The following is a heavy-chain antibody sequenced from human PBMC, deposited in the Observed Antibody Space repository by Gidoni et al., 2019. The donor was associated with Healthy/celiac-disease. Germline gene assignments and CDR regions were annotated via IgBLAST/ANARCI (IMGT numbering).Heavy chain of an antibody. CDR2: ISGSGGST. V-gene: IGHV3-23*01. Sequence: EVQLLESGGGLVQPGGSLRLSCSASGFTFRSYAMSWVRQAPGKGLEWVSAISGSGGSTYYADSVKGRFTRSRDNSKNTLYLQMNSLRDEDTAVYYCAKDRRGGIAVAGNSPVDYWGQGTLVTVSS. D-gene: IGHD6-19*01. CDR1: GFTFRSYA. CDR3: AKDRRGGIAVAGNSPVDY. J-gene: IGHJ4*02.